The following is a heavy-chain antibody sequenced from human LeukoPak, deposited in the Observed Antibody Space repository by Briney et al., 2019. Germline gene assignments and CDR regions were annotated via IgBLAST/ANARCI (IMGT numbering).Heavy chain of an antibody. CDR2: VYHTGST. D-gene: IGHD3-22*01. Sequence: SETLSLTCAVSGYSIGSGYYWVWIRQPPGKGLEWIGSVYHTGSTYYHPSLKSRVTISLDTSKNQFSLRLTSVTAADTALYYCASHYYASSGSLFDSWGRGSLVIVSS. CDR3: ASHYYASSGSLFDS. V-gene: IGHV4-38-2*01. CDR1: GYSIGSGYY. J-gene: IGHJ4*02.